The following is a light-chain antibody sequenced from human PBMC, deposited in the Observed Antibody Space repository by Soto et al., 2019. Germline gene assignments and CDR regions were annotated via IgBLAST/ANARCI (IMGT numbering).Light chain of an antibody. J-gene: IGKJ1*01. CDR1: QSVSNNY. V-gene: IGKV3-20*01. CDR3: QQYGSSGT. CDR2: GAS. Sequence: EIVLTQSPGTLSLSPLERVTLXRRASQSVSNNYLAWYQQKPGQAPRLLIYGASNRATGIPDRFSGSGSGTDFTLTISRLEPEDFAVYYCQQYGSSGTFGQGTKVDIK.